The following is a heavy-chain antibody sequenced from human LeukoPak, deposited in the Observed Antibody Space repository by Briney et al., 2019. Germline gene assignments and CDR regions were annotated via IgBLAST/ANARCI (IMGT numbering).Heavy chain of an antibody. D-gene: IGHD3-10*01. J-gene: IGHJ3*02. Sequence: AASVKVSCKASGGTFSSYAISWVRQAPGQGLEWMGGIIPIFGTANYAQKFQGRVTITADESTSTAYMELSSLRSEDTAVYYCARDRGYYGSGPPRAFDIWGQETMVTVSS. CDR1: GGTFSSYA. CDR2: IIPIFGTA. CDR3: ARDRGYYGSGPPRAFDI. V-gene: IGHV1-69*13.